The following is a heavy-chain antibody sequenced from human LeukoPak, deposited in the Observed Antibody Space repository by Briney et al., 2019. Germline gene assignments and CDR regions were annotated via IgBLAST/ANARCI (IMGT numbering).Heavy chain of an antibody. J-gene: IGHJ4*02. CDR3: ARVSDISVAAYFDY. CDR2: INWNGGST. D-gene: IGHD6-19*01. V-gene: IGHV3-20*04. Sequence: PGGSLRLSCAASRFTFNDYGMSWVRQAPGKGLEWVSGINWNGGSTGYADSVKGRFTISRDNAKNSLYLQMNSLRAEDTALYYCARVSDISVAAYFDYWGQGTLVTVSS. CDR1: RFTFNDYG.